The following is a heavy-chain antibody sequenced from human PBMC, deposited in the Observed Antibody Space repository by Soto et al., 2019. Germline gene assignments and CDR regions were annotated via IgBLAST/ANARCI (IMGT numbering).Heavy chain of an antibody. V-gene: IGHV1-18*01. D-gene: IGHD2-2*01. J-gene: IGHJ6*02. CDR3: AREWGLSLAQLHHGMDV. CDR2: ISAYNGNT. CDR1: GYTFTSYG. Sequence: QVQLVQSGAEVKKPGASVRVSCKASGYTFTSYGISWVRQAPGQGLEWMGWISAYNGNTNYAQKLQGRVTMTTDTSTSTAYMELRSLRSDDTAVYYCAREWGLSLAQLHHGMDVWGQGTTVTVSS.